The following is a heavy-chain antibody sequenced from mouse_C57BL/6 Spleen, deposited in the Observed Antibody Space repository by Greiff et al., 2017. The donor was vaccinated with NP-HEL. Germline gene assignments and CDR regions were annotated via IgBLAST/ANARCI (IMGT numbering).Heavy chain of an antibody. J-gene: IGHJ2*01. Sequence: EVNVVESGGGLVQPGGSLSLSCAASGFTFTDYYMSWVRQPPGKALEWLGFIRNKANGYTTEYSASVKGRFTISRDNSQSILYLQMNALRAEDSATYYWARSLPDGYYFDYWGQGTTLTVSS. D-gene: IGHD2-3*01. CDR1: GFTFTDYY. CDR2: IRNKANGYTT. V-gene: IGHV7-3*01. CDR3: ARSLPDGYYFDY.